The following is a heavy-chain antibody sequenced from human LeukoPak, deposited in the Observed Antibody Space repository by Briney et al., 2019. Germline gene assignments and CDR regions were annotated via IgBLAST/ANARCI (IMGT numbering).Heavy chain of an antibody. D-gene: IGHD6-19*01. CDR1: GFTFSSYG. J-gene: IGHJ4*02. V-gene: IGHV3-30*03. CDR2: ISYDGSNK. Sequence: PGGSLRLSCAASGFTFSSYGMHWVRQAPGKGLEWVAVISYDGSNKYYADSVKGRFTISRDHSKNTLYLQMNSLRAEDTAVYYCARDRSSSGWYVFDYWGQGTLITVSS. CDR3: ARDRSSSGWYVFDY.